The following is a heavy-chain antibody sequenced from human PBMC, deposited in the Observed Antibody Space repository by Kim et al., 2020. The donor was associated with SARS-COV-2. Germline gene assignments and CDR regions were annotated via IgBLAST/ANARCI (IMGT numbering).Heavy chain of an antibody. CDR3: ANFVLAARPNWFDP. D-gene: IGHD6-6*01. V-gene: IGHV3-23*01. J-gene: IGHJ5*02. Sequence: ESVKGRSTIHRDNTKNALYLQMNSLRAEDTAVYDCANFVLAARPNWFDPWGQGTLVTVSS.